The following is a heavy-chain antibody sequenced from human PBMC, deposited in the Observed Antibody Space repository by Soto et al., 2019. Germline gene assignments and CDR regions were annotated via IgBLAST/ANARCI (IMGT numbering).Heavy chain of an antibody. J-gene: IGHJ3*02. CDR3: ARGGSYYVRGDDAFDI. D-gene: IGHD1-26*01. CDR1: GGTFSSYA. V-gene: IGHV1-69*01. Sequence: QVQLVQSGAEVKKPGSSVKVSCKASGGTFSSYAISWVRQAPGQGLEWMGGIIPIFGTANYAQKFQGRVTITADESTSTTYMELSSLRSEDTAVYYCARGGSYYVRGDDAFDIWGQGTMVTVSS. CDR2: IIPIFGTA.